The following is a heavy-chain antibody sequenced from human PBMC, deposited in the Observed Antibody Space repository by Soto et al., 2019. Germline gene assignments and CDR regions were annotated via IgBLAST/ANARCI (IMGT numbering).Heavy chain of an antibody. J-gene: IGHJ6*02. CDR2: LDGAGGST. D-gene: IGHD3-10*01. CDR3: AAPRDEYGSGVSWFTYGMDI. CDR1: GFTFSDFA. Sequence: GGSLRLSCLASGFTFSDFAMTWFRHVPGRGLEWVASLDGAGGSTYYAESVRGRFSISRDNSQNTLFLQMKRLTVDDTAIYYCAAPRDEYGSGVSWFTYGMDIWGQGTTVTV. V-gene: IGHV3-23*01.